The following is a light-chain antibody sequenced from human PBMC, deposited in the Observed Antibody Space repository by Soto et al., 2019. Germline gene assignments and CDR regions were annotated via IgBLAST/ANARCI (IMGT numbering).Light chain of an antibody. CDR2: DAS. CDR1: QSVRSMY. V-gene: IGKV3-20*01. J-gene: IGKJ1*01. Sequence: EIVLTQSPGTLSLSPGERATLSCRASQSVRSMYLAWYQQKPGQAPRLLIYDASSRATDIPDRFSGSGSGTDFTLTISRLEPEDFAIYYCQHYGSSSITFGQGTKVDI. CDR3: QHYGSSSIT.